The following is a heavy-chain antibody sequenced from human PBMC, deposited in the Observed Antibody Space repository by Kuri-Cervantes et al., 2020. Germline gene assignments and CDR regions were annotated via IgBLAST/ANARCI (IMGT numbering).Heavy chain of an antibody. J-gene: IGHJ4*02. CDR2: INHRGST. V-gene: IGHV4-34*01. CDR1: GGSFSGYY. D-gene: IGHD3-10*01. CDR3: ARVGTRYSG. Sequence: SETLSLTCAVYGGSFSGYYWSWIRQPPGKGLEWIGEINHRGSTNYKLSLKNRVTISVDTSKNQFSLKLSSVTAADTAVYYCARVGTRYSGWGQGTLVTVSS.